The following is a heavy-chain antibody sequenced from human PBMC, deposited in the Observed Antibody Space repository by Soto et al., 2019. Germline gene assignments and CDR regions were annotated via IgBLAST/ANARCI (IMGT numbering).Heavy chain of an antibody. CDR3: ARVYPFGTHTRDYYYGMDV. V-gene: IGHV3-30-3*01. CDR2: ISYDGSNK. D-gene: IGHD3-16*01. J-gene: IGHJ6*02. CDR1: GFTFSSYA. Sequence: GGSLRLSCAASGFTFSSYAMHWVRQAPGKGLEWVAVISYDGSNKYYADSVKGRFNISRDNSKNTLYLQMNSLRAEDTAVYYCARVYPFGTHTRDYYYGMDVWGQGTTVTVSS.